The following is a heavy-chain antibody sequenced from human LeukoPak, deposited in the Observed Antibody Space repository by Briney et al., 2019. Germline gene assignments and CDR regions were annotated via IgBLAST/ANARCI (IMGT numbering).Heavy chain of an antibody. CDR2: ISSSSSYI. CDR1: GFTFSSYS. Sequence: GGSLRLSCAASGFTFSSYSMNWVRQAPGKGLEWVSSISSSSSYIYYADSVKGRFTISRDNAKNSLYLQMNSLRAEDTAVYYCARVKNGDYGFDYWGQGTLVTVSS. J-gene: IGHJ4*02. CDR3: ARVKNGDYGFDY. V-gene: IGHV3-21*01. D-gene: IGHD4-17*01.